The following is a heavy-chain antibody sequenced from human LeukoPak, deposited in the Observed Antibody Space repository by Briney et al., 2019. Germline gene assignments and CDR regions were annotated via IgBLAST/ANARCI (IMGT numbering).Heavy chain of an antibody. CDR2: INPNSGGT. J-gene: IGHJ4*02. CDR3: ARGGRYCSGTNCYFDS. V-gene: IGHV1-2*02. D-gene: IGHD2-15*01. CDR1: GYTFTGYY. Sequence: ASVKVSCKASGYTFTGYYMHWVRQAPGQGLEWMGWINPNSGGTKYAQKFQGRVTMTRDTSISTAYMELSRLRSDDPAVYYCARGGRYCSGTNCYFDSWGQGTLVSVSS.